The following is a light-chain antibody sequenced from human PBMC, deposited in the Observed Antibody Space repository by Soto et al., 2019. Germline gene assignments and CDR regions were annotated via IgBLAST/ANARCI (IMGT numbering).Light chain of an antibody. Sequence: QSVLTQPASVSDSPGQSITISCIGTSSDIGGFYHVSWHQQHPGKAPKLIIYEVSNRPSGVSNRFSGSKSGNTASLTISGLQAEDEADYYCSSYTSSSTPRVFGTGTKVTVL. CDR2: EVS. CDR3: SSYTSSSTPRV. J-gene: IGLJ1*01. CDR1: SSDIGGFYH. V-gene: IGLV2-14*01.